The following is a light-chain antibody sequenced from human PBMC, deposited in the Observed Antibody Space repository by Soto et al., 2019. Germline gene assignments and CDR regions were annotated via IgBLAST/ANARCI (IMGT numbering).Light chain of an antibody. V-gene: IGLV2-14*01. J-gene: IGLJ1*01. Sequence: QSALTQPASVSGSPGQSITISCTGTSSDVGGYNYVSWYQHHPGKAPKLMIYEVSNRPSGVSTRFSGSKSGNTASLTISGLQAEDEADYYCSSYTSSSLYVFGTGTKVTVL. CDR2: EVS. CDR3: SSYTSSSLYV. CDR1: SSDVGGYNY.